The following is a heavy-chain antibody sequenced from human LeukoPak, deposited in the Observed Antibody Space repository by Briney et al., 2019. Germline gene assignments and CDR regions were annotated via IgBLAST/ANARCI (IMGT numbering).Heavy chain of an antibody. CDR1: GFTVSSNY. J-gene: IGHJ4*02. CDR3: ARHYYGSGSYDY. D-gene: IGHD3-10*01. V-gene: IGHV3-66*04. CDR2: IYSGGST. Sequence: GGCLRLSCAASGFTVSSNYMSWVRQAPGKGLEWVSVIYSGGSTYYADSVKGRFTISRDNSKNTLYLQMNSLRAEDTAVYYCARHYYGSGSYDYWGQGTLVTVSS.